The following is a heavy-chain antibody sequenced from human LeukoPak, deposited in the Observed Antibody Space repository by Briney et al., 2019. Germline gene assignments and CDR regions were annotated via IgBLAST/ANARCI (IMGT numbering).Heavy chain of an antibody. CDR1: GFTFSSYA. Sequence: PGRSLRLSCAASGFTFSSYAMHWVRQAPGKGLEWVAVISYDGSNKYYADSVKGRFTISRDNSKNTLYLQMNSLRAEDTAVYYCAREGQQLVPNEWGQGTLVTVPS. J-gene: IGHJ4*02. CDR2: ISYDGSNK. V-gene: IGHV3-30-3*01. CDR3: AREGQQLVPNE. D-gene: IGHD6-13*01.